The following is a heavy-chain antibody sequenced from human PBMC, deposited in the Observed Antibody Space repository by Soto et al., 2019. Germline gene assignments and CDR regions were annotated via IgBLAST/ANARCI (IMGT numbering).Heavy chain of an antibody. CDR3: ASDRPNILRYFGYPSGGMDV. D-gene: IGHD3-9*01. Sequence: GASVKVSCKASGYTFISYGISWVRQAPGQGLEWMGWISAYNDNTNYAQNLQGRVTMTTGTSTSTAYMELRSLRSDDTAVYYCASDRPNILRYFGYPSGGMDVWGQGTTVTVSS. J-gene: IGHJ6*02. CDR2: ISAYNDNT. CDR1: GYTFISYG. V-gene: IGHV1-18*04.